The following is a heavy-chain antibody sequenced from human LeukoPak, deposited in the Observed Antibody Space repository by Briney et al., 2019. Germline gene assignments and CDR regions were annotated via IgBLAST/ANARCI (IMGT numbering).Heavy chain of an antibody. Sequence: SQTLSLTCTVSGGSISSGSYYWSWIRQPAGKGLEWIGRIYTSGSTNYNPSLKSRVTISVDTSKNQFSLKRSSVTAADTAVYYCAREAREMGYMMHYWGQGTLVTVSS. D-gene: IGHD5-24*01. CDR1: GGSISSGSYY. CDR3: AREAREMGYMMHY. J-gene: IGHJ4*02. V-gene: IGHV4-61*02. CDR2: IYTSGST.